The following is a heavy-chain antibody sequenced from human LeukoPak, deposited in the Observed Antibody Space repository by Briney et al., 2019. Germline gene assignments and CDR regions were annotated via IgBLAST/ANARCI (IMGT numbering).Heavy chain of an antibody. CDR2: IYYSGST. Sequence: KPSETLSLTCTVSGGSISSSSYYWGWIRQPPGKGLGWIGSIYYSGSTYYNPSLKSRVTISVDTSKDQFSLKLSSVTAADTAVYYCARPQRDAFDIWGQGTMVTVSS. V-gene: IGHV4-39*01. CDR3: ARPQRDAFDI. J-gene: IGHJ3*02. CDR1: GGSISSSSYY.